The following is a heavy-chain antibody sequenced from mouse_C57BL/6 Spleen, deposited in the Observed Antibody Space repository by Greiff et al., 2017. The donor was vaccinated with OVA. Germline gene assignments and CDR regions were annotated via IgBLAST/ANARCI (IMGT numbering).Heavy chain of an antibody. CDR3: ARFNYGSSLDY. CDR1: GYTFTSYW. V-gene: IGHV1-69*01. J-gene: IGHJ2*01. D-gene: IGHD1-1*01. Sequence: QVQLQQPGAELVMPGASVKLSCTASGYTFTSYWMHWVKQRPGQGLEWIGEIDPSDSYTNYNQKFKGKSTLTVDKSSSTAYMQLSSLTSEDSAVYYCARFNYGSSLDYWGQGTTLTVSS. CDR2: IDPSDSYT.